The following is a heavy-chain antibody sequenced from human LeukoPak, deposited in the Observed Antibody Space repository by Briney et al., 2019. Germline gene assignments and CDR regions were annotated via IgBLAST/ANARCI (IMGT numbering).Heavy chain of an antibody. Sequence: PGGSLRLSCAASGFTFSSYGMHWVRQAPGKGLEWVAVISYDGSNKYYADSVKGRFTISRDNSKNTLHLQMNSLRAEDTAVYYCANPQPAGYWGQGTLVTVSS. CDR3: ANPQPAGY. CDR1: GFTFSSYG. J-gene: IGHJ4*02. V-gene: IGHV3-30*18. CDR2: ISYDGSNK. D-gene: IGHD1-14*01.